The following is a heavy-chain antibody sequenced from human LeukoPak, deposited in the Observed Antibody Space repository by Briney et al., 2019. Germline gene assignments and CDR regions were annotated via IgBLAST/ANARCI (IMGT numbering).Heavy chain of an antibody. D-gene: IGHD2/OR15-2a*01. CDR1: GGTFSSYA. Sequence: SVEVSCKASGGTFSSYAISWVRQAPGQGLEWMGRIIPILGIANYAQKFQGRVTITADKSTSTAYMELSSLRSEDTAVYYCARDAPAFSETASFDYWGQGTLVTVSS. J-gene: IGHJ4*02. CDR2: IIPILGIA. CDR3: ARDAPAFSETASFDY. V-gene: IGHV1-69*04.